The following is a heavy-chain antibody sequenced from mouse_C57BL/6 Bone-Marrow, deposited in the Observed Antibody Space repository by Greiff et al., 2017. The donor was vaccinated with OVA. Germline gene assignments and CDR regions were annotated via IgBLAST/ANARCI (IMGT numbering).Heavy chain of an antibody. CDR1: GYTFTDYE. V-gene: IGHV1-15*01. CDR3: TPIYDGYFLFAY. J-gene: IGHJ3*01. Sequence: QVQLQQSGAELVRPGASVTLSCKASGYTFTDYEMHWVKQTPVHGLEWIGAIDPETGGTAYNQKFKGKAILTADKSSSTAYMELRSLTSEDSAVYYCTPIYDGYFLFAYWGQGTLVTVSA. CDR2: IDPETGGT. D-gene: IGHD2-3*01.